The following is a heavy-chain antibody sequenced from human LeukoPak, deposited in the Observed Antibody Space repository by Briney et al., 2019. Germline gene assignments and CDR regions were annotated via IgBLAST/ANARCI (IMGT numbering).Heavy chain of an antibody. CDR2: ISGSGGST. V-gene: IGHV3-23*01. CDR3: AKVYYDILTGYRVDGMDV. J-gene: IGHJ6*02. D-gene: IGHD3-9*01. CDR1: GLTFNNAW. Sequence: PGGSLRLSCAASGLTFNNAWMNWVRQAPGKGLEWVSAISGSGGSTYYADSVKGRFTISRDNSKNTLYLQMNSLRAEDTAVYYCAKVYYDILTGYRVDGMDVWGQGTTVTVSS.